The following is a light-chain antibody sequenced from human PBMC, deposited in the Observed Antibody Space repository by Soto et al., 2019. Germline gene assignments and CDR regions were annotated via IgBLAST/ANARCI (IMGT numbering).Light chain of an antibody. Sequence: EIVLTQSPGTLSLSPGERATLSCRASQSVSSSFLAWYQQKPGQAPRLLIYDASIKATSIPNRFSGSGSGTYFSFTISRFEPEDFAVYYCQQYDSSPRTFGQGTKVDIK. CDR1: QSVSSSF. J-gene: IGKJ1*01. CDR2: DAS. V-gene: IGKV3-20*01. CDR3: QQYDSSPRT.